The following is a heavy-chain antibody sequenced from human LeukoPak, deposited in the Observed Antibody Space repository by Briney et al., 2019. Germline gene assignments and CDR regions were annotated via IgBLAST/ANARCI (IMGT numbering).Heavy chain of an antibody. V-gene: IGHV3-23*01. D-gene: IGHD6-6*01. J-gene: IGHJ4*02. Sequence: GGSLRLSCAASGFTFSSYAMSWVRQAPGKGLEWVSAISGSGGSTYYADSVKGRFTISRDNSKNTLYLQMNSLRAEDTAVYYCAKDRVPLAARPLHFDYWGQGTLITVSS. CDR1: GFTFSSYA. CDR3: AKDRVPLAARPLHFDY. CDR2: ISGSGGST.